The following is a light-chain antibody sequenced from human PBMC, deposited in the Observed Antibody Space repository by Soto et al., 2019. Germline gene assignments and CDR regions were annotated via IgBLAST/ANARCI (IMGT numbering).Light chain of an antibody. CDR2: LGS. CDR3: VQALQTPPWT. J-gene: IGKJ1*01. V-gene: IGKV2-28*01. CDR1: QSLLHSNGYNY. Sequence: DLVMTQSPLSLPVTPGEPASISCRSSQSLLHSNGYNYLDWYLQKPGQSPQLLIYLGSNRASGVPDRFSGSGSGTDFTLKISRVEAEDVGVYYCVQALQTPPWTFGQGTKVEIK.